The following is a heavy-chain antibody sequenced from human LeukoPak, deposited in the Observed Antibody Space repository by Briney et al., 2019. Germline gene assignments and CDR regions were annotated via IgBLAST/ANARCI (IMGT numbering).Heavy chain of an antibody. CDR1: GFTFSSYS. D-gene: IGHD3-10*01. CDR2: ISSSSSYI. Sequence: GGSLRLSCAASGFTFSSYSMNWVRQAPGKGLEWVSSISSSSSYIYYADSVKGRFTISRDNAKNSLYLQMNSLRAEDTAVYYCAREKYGSGSYYVLDYWGQGTLVTVSS. V-gene: IGHV3-21*01. J-gene: IGHJ4*02. CDR3: AREKYGSGSYYVLDY.